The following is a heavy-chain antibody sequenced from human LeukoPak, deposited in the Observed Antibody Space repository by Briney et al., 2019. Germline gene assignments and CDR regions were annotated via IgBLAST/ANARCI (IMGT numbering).Heavy chain of an antibody. J-gene: IGHJ4*02. D-gene: IGHD3-9*01. V-gene: IGHV1-18*03. CDR1: GYTFTSYG. Sequence: ASVKVSCKASGYTFTSYGISWVRQAPGQGLEWMGWISAYNGNTNYAQKLQGRVTMTTDTSTSTAYMELRSLRSEDMAVYYCARARQYDILTGYDYWGQGTLVTVSS. CDR2: ISAYNGNT. CDR3: ARARQYDILTGYDY.